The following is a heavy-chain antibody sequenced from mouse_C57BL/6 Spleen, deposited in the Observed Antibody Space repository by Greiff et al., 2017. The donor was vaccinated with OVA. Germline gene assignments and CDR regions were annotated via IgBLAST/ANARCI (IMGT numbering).Heavy chain of an antibody. J-gene: IGHJ1*03. V-gene: IGHV1-15*01. D-gene: IGHD1-1*01. CDR3: TRSAYGSSYAYWYFDV. CDR1: GYTFTDYE. CDR2: IDPETGGT. Sequence: QVQLQQSGAELVRPGASVTLSCKASGYTFTDYEMHWVKQTPVHGLEWIGAIDPETGGTAYNQKFKGKAILTADKSSSTAYMELRSLTSEDSAVYYCTRSAYGSSYAYWYFDVWGTGTTVTVSS.